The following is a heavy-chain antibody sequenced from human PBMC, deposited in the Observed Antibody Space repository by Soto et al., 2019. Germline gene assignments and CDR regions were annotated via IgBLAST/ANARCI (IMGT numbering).Heavy chain of an antibody. CDR2: ISYDGSNK. CDR1: GFTFSSYG. V-gene: IGHV3-30*18. CDR3: AKGRYCSSTSCYVYYYGMDV. D-gene: IGHD2-2*01. Sequence: GGSLRLSCAASGFTFSSYGMHWVRQAPGKGLEWVAVISYDGSNKYYADSVKGRFTISRDNSKNTLYLQMNSLRAEDTAVYYCAKGRYCSSTSCYVYYYGMDVWGQGTTVTVSS. J-gene: IGHJ6*02.